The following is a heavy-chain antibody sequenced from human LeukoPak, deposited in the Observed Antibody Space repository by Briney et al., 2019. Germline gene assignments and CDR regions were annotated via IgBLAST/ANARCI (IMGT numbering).Heavy chain of an antibody. Sequence: SETLSLTCTVSGASYSNYYWSWIRQPPGKGLEWIGHIYSSGSTNYNPSLKSRLTISSDTSKNQFSLRLSSVTAADTAVYYCARQFDPWGLGILVTVSS. CDR2: IYSSGST. J-gene: IGHJ5*02. CDR1: GASYSNYY. CDR3: ARQFDP. V-gene: IGHV4-59*08.